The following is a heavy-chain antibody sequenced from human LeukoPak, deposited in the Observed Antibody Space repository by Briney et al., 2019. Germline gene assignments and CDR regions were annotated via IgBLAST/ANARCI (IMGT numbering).Heavy chain of an antibody. V-gene: IGHV3-48*02. CDR1: GFTFSSYS. Sequence: GGSLRLSCAASGFTFSSYSMNWVRQAPGKGLEWVSYISSSSSTIYYADSVKGRFTISRDNAKNSLYLQMNSLRDEDTAVYYCARDPCYYDSENWFDPWGQGTLVTVSS. D-gene: IGHD3-22*01. CDR3: ARDPCYYDSENWFDP. CDR2: ISSSSSTI. J-gene: IGHJ5*02.